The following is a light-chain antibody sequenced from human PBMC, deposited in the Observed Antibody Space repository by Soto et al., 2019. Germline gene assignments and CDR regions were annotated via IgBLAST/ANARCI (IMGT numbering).Light chain of an antibody. CDR3: MQSTQLPPT. Sequence: DVVMTQSPLSLPVTLGQPASISCRSSQXLLHITGETFLFWYLQKPGQSPQLLIYEVSTRVSGVPDRFSGSGSGTDFTLEISRVETDDVGIYYCMQSTQLPPTFGQGTRLEIK. CDR2: EVS. J-gene: IGKJ5*01. CDR1: QXLLHITGETF. V-gene: IGKV2D-29*02.